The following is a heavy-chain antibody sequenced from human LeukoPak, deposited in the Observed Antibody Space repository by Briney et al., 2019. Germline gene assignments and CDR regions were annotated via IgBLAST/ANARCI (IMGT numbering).Heavy chain of an antibody. CDR3: ARDGYYDSRGGDY. Sequence: GGSLRLSCAASGFPLDDYGMSWVRQAPGKGLEWVSGINWNGGSTGYADSVKGRFTISRDNAKNSLYLQMNSLRAEDTALYYCARDGYYDSRGGDYWGQGTLVTVSS. CDR2: INWNGGST. V-gene: IGHV3-20*04. CDR1: GFPLDDYG. J-gene: IGHJ4*02. D-gene: IGHD3-22*01.